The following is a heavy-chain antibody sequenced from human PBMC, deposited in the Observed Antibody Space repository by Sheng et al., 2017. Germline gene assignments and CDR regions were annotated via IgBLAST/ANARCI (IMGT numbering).Heavy chain of an antibody. J-gene: IGHJ5*02. D-gene: IGHD5-18*01. CDR1: GFTFSSYS. Sequence: EVQLVESGGGLVQPGGSLRLSCAASGFTFSSYSMNWVRQAPGKGLEWVSYISSSSSTIYYADSVKGRFTISRDNAKNSLYLQMNSLRAEDTAVYYCARDRGYSYGYLGWFDPWGQGTLVTVSS. CDR3: ARDRGYSYGYLGWFDP. CDR2: ISSSSSTI. V-gene: IGHV3-48*01.